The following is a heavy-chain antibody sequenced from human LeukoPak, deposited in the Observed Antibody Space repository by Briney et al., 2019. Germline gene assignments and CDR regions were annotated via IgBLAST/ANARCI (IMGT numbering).Heavy chain of an antibody. CDR1: GFTFSSYA. CDR2: ISYDGSIK. CDR3: ARDQWMLLGGDY. V-gene: IGHV3-30*04. D-gene: IGHD2-8*01. J-gene: IGHJ4*02. Sequence: AVSLRCACAASGFTFSSYAMQWFRKAPEEGLSSATIISYDGSIKYYQDSVNHRFTISRDNSKNTLYLQMNSLTADDTAVYYCARDQWMLLGGDYWGQGTLVTVSS.